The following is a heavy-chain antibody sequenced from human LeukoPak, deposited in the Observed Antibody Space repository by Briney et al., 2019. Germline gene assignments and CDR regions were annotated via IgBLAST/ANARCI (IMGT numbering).Heavy chain of an antibody. J-gene: IGHJ4*02. CDR3: TTEAYDYVWGSYRYTGFDY. V-gene: IGHV3-23*01. Sequence: GGSLRLSCAASGFTFSSSAMSWVRQAPGKGLEWVSTISGSGSGSSTYYADSVKGRFTISRDNSKNTLYLQMNSLRAEDTAVYYCTTEAYDYVWGSYRYTGFDYWGQGTLVTVSS. D-gene: IGHD3-16*02. CDR1: GFTFSSSA. CDR2: ISGSGSGSST.